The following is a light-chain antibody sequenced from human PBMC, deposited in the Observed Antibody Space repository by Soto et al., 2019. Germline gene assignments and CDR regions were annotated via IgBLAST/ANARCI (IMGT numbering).Light chain of an antibody. Sequence: EIVFTQSPGTLSLSPGERATLSCRASQSVTSSYLAWWQQKPGQAPRLLIYGASSRATGIPDRFSGSGSGTDFTLTISRLEPEDFAVYFCQQYGSSPTTFGQGTKVEIK. CDR2: GAS. V-gene: IGKV3-20*01. J-gene: IGKJ1*01. CDR3: QQYGSSPTT. CDR1: QSVTSSY.